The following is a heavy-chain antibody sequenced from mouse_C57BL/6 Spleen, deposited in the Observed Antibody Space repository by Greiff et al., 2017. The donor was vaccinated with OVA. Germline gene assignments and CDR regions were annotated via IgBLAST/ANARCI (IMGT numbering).Heavy chain of an antibody. V-gene: IGHV14-4*01. D-gene: IGHD2-1*01. Sequence: EVMLVESGAELVRPGASVKLSCTASGFNIKDDYMHWVKQRPEQGLEWIGWIDPENGDTEYASKFQGKATITADTSSNTAYLQLSSLTSEDTAVYYCTSEYGNSAWFAYWGQGTLVTVSA. CDR3: TSEYGNSAWFAY. CDR2: IDPENGDT. CDR1: GFNIKDDY. J-gene: IGHJ3*01.